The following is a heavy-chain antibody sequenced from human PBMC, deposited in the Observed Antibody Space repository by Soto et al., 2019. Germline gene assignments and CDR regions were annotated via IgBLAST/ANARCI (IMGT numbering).Heavy chain of an antibody. Sequence: QVQLVQSGAEVKKPGASVKVSCKASGYTFTSYGISWVRQAPGQGLEWMGWISAYNGNTNYAQKLQGRVTMTTDTSTSTAYMELRRLRSDDTAVYYCARDQYYDYVWGSYRHHFDYWGQGTLVTVSS. CDR3: ARDQYYDYVWGSYRHHFDY. V-gene: IGHV1-18*01. CDR1: GYTFTSYG. CDR2: ISAYNGNT. D-gene: IGHD3-16*02. J-gene: IGHJ4*02.